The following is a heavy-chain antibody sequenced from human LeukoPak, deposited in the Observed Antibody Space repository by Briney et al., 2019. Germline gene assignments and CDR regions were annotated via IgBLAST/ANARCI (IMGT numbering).Heavy chain of an antibody. D-gene: IGHD6-6*01. CDR3: ARPTRQYSSSSLFRELGY. V-gene: IGHV1-69*13. Sequence: SVKVSCKASGGTFSSYAISWVRQTPGQGLEWMGGIIPIFGTANYAQKFQGRVTITADESTSTAYMELSSLRSEDTAVYYCARPTRQYSSSSLFRELGYWGQGTLVTVSS. J-gene: IGHJ4*02. CDR1: GGTFSSYA. CDR2: IIPIFGTA.